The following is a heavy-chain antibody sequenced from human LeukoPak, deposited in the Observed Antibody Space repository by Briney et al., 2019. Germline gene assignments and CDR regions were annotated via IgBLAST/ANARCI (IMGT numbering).Heavy chain of an antibody. D-gene: IGHD6-13*01. CDR1: GFTFSSYA. Sequence: GGSLRLSCAASGFTFSSYAMTWVRRAPGKGLEWVSTIEVGGAITHYAASVKGRFTISRDNAKNSLYLQMNSLRAEDMALYYCAKDVGSSSWYGAFDYWGQGTLVTVSS. V-gene: IGHV3-23*01. CDR3: AKDVGSSSWYGAFDY. CDR2: IEVGGAIT. J-gene: IGHJ4*02.